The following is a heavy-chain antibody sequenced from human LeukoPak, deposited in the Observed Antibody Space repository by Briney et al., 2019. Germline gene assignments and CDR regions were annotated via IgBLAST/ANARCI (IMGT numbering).Heavy chain of an antibody. CDR1: EFTFSNAW. D-gene: IGHD4-17*01. CDR3: TTVHDYGDSY. J-gene: IGHJ4*02. CDR2: IKSMTDGGTT. V-gene: IGHV3-15*01. Sequence: GGSLRLSCAASEFTFSNAWMSWVRQAPGKGLEWVGRIKSMTDGGTTDYAAPVKGRFTISRDDSKKALYLQMNNLKTEDTAVYYCTTVHDYGDSYWGQGTLVTVSS.